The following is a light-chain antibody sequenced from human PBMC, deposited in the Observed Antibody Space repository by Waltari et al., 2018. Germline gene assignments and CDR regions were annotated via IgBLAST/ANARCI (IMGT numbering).Light chain of an antibody. V-gene: IGLV2-14*03. CDR3: ASYTSSAIVV. J-gene: IGLJ2*01. CDR2: HVT. CDR1: SRDIGGHDY. Sequence: QSALTQPASVSGSPGPSVTISCHGTSRDIGGHDYVSWYQHPPGQAPQLMIHHVTTRPSGVSSRFSGSKSANTASLTISGLQADDEALYYCASYTSSAIVVFGGGTRLTVL.